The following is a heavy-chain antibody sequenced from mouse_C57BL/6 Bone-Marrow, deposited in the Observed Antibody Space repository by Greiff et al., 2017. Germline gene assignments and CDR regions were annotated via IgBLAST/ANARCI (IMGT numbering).Heavy chain of an antibody. V-gene: IGHV5-6*01. CDR1: GFTFSSYG. J-gene: IGHJ3*01. Sequence: EVKLMESGGDLVKPGGSLKLSCAASGFTFSSYGMSWVRQTPDKRLEWVATISSGGSYTYYPDSVKGLFTISRDNAKNTLYLQMSSLKSEDTAMYYCAKKGGFAYWGQGTLVTVSA. CDR2: ISSGGSYT. D-gene: IGHD3-3*01. CDR3: AKKGGFAY.